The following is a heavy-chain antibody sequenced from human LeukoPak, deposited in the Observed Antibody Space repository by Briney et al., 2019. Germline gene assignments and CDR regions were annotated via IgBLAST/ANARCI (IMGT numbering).Heavy chain of an antibody. CDR1: GFTFSSYG. CDR3: ARDQEGGNYYDSSGQFDY. Sequence: GGSLRLSCAASGFTFSSYGMHWVRQAPGKGLEWVAFIRYDGSNKYYADSVKGRFTISRDNAKNTLYLQMNSLRAEDTAVYYCARDQEGGNYYDSSGQFDYWGQGTLVTVSS. J-gene: IGHJ4*02. D-gene: IGHD3-22*01. V-gene: IGHV3-30*02. CDR2: IRYDGSNK.